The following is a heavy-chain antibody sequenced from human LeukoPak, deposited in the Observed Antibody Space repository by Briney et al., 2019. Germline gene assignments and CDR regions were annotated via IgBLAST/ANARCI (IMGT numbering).Heavy chain of an antibody. Sequence: SQTLSLTCAISGDSVSSNNAAWNWNRQSPSRGLAWLGWTYYKSNYYNDYAVSVKSRITINPETSKNQFSLQLSSVTPEDTAVYYCARGTGIYQFDYWGQGTLVTVSS. V-gene: IGHV6-1*01. CDR3: ARGTGIYQFDY. CDR1: GDSVSSNNAA. J-gene: IGHJ4*02. D-gene: IGHD1-26*01. CDR2: TYYKSNYYN.